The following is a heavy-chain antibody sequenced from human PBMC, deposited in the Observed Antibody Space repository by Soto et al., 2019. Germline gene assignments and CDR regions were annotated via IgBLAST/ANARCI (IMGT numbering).Heavy chain of an antibody. CDR3: ASLIAVANY. CDR2: IYNSGTT. D-gene: IGHD6-19*01. CDR1: SGSISSSNW. J-gene: IGHJ4*02. Sequence: QVLLQESGPGLVKPSGTLSLTCAVSSGSISSSNWWSWVRPPPGKGLGWIGEIYNSGTTNYNPSLKSRVTISVDKSKNQYSLKLSSVTAADTSVYYCASLIAVANYWGQGTLVTVSS. V-gene: IGHV4-4*02.